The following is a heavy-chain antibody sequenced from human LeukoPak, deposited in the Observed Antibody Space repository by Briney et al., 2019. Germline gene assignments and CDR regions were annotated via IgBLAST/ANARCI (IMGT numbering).Heavy chain of an antibody. CDR3: ARGGIYDFWSGLFDY. J-gene: IGHJ4*02. V-gene: IGHV4-39*07. CDR1: GGSISSSSYY. D-gene: IGHD3-3*01. Sequence: SETLSLTCTVSGGSISSSSYYWGWIRQPPGKGLEWIGSIYYSGSTNYNPSLKSRVTISVDTSKNQFSLKLTSVTAADTAVYYCARGGIYDFWSGLFDYWGQGTLVTVSS. CDR2: IYYSGST.